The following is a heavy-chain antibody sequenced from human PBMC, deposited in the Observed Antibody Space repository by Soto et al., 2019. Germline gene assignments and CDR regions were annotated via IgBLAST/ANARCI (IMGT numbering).Heavy chain of an antibody. Sequence: QVQLVESGGGVVQPGRSLRLSCAASGFTFSSYGMHWVRQAPGKGLEWVAVISYDGSNKYYADSVKGRFTISRDNSKNTLYLQMNSLRAEDTAVYYCGPVAEELYYFDYWGQGTLVTVSS. J-gene: IGHJ4*02. CDR3: GPVAEELYYFDY. CDR2: ISYDGSNK. D-gene: IGHD6-19*01. CDR1: GFTFSSYG. V-gene: IGHV3-30*03.